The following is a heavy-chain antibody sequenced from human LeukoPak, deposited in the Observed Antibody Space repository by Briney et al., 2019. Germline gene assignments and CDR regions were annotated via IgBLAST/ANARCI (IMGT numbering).Heavy chain of an antibody. V-gene: IGHV4-4*02. Sequence: SGTLSLTCDVSGGSIDSPNWWSRVRQPPGKGLEWIGEIYHSGSTNYNPSLKSRVTISLDKSKNQFSLKLTSVTAADTAIYYCARDPGTTGAVFDYWGQGTLVTISS. J-gene: IGHJ4*02. CDR1: GGSIDSPNW. CDR3: ARDPGTTGAVFDY. D-gene: IGHD4-11*01. CDR2: IYHSGST.